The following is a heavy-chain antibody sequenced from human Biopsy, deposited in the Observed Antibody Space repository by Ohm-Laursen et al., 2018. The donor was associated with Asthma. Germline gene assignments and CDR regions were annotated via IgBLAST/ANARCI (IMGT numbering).Heavy chain of an antibody. V-gene: IGHV3-7*01. Sequence: SLRLSCSASGFTFSGSWMIWVRQAPGKGLQWLAFIKPDGSQTYYADSAEGRFSISRDNSKNSLYLQMSSLRGKDTAIYYCATLSWYASQYWGQGTLVTVSS. CDR1: GFTFSGSW. CDR2: IKPDGSQT. D-gene: IGHD2-2*01. J-gene: IGHJ4*02. CDR3: ATLSWYASQY.